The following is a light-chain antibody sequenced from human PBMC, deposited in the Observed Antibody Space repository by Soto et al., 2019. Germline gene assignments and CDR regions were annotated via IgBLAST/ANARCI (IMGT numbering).Light chain of an antibody. J-gene: IGLJ2*01. V-gene: IGLV2-23*01. CDR2: EGS. Sequence: QSALTQPASVSGSPRQSITISCTGTSSDIGSYHLVSWYQQHPGKAPKLIIYEGSKRPSGVSNRFSGSKSGNTASLTISGLQTEDVADYYCCSYARSNFVVFGGGTKLTVL. CDR3: CSYARSNFVV. CDR1: SSDIGSYHL.